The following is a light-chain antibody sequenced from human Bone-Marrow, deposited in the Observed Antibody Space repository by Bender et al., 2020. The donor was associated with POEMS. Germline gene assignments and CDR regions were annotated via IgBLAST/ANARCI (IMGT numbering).Light chain of an antibody. CDR3: AVWDDSLNGWV. CDR1: SSNIGAHA. J-gene: IGLJ3*02. CDR2: SSH. V-gene: IGLV1-44*01. Sequence: QSVLTQPPSASGTPGQRVTISCSGGSSNIGAHAVNWYQHLPGTAPKLLIYSSHRRPSEVPDRFSGSRSGTSASLAISGLRSEDEADYSCAVWDDSLNGWVFGGGTKLTVL.